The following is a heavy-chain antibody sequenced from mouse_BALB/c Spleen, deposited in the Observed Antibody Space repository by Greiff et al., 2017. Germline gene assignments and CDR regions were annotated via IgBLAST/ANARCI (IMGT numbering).Heavy chain of an antibody. V-gene: IGHV1-20*02. Sequence: EVQLQQSGPELVKPGASVKISCKASGYSFTGYFMNWVMQSHGKSLEWIGRINPYNGDTFYNQKFKGKATLTVDKSSSTAHMELRSLASEDSAVYYCARTLITTVVATPYYYAMDYWGQGTSVTVSS. CDR1: GYSFTGYF. J-gene: IGHJ4*01. CDR2: INPYNGDT. D-gene: IGHD1-1*01. CDR3: ARTLITTVVATPYYYAMDY.